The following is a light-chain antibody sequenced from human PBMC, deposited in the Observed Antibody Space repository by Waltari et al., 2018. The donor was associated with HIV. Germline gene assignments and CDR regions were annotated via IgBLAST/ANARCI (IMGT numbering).Light chain of an antibody. V-gene: IGLV1-51*01. Sequence: QSVLTQPPSVSAPPGQKVTISCSGSSSSFGNNYVSWYQQVPGTAPKLLIYDNNRRPSGIPDRFSGSKSGTSATLAITGLQTGDEADYYRGTWDNSLSAGFFGGGTKLTVL. CDR2: DNN. J-gene: IGLJ2*01. CDR3: GTWDNSLSAGF. CDR1: SSSFGNNY.